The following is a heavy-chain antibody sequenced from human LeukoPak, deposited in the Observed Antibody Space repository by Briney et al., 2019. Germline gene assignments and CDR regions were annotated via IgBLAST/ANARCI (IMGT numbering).Heavy chain of an antibody. CDR3: AKIGGYFDY. D-gene: IGHD3-10*01. Sequence: GGSLRLSCAASGFTFRSNSMSWVRQAPGKGLEWVSAITGTGENTYYADFVKGRFTISRDNSKNTLYLQMNSLRAEDTAVYYCAKIGGYFDYWGQGTLVTVSS. J-gene: IGHJ4*02. CDR2: ITGTGENT. V-gene: IGHV3-23*01. CDR1: GFTFRSNS.